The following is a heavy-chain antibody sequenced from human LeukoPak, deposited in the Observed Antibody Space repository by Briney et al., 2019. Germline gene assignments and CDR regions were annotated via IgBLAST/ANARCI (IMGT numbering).Heavy chain of an antibody. V-gene: IGHV1-2*02. CDR2: INTNSGGT. J-gene: IGHJ4*02. Sequence: GASVKVSCTASGYTFTGYYMHWVRQAPGQGLEWMGWINTNSGGTNYAQKFQGRVTMTRDTSISTAYMELSRLRSDDTAVYYCVSLITMVRGVPFDYWGQGTLVTVSS. CDR3: VSLITMVRGVPFDY. D-gene: IGHD3-10*01. CDR1: GYTFTGYY.